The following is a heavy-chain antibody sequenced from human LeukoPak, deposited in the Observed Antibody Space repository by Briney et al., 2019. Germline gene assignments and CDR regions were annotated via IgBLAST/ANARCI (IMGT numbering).Heavy chain of an antibody. Sequence: ASVKVSCTASGYTFTSYAMHWVRQAPGQRLEWMGWINAGNGNTKYSQKFQGRVTITRDTSASTAYMELSSLRSEDTAVYYCARDSSGWYRRDAFDIWGQGTMVTVSS. CDR1: GYTFTSYA. CDR2: INAGNGNT. V-gene: IGHV1-3*01. D-gene: IGHD6-19*01. J-gene: IGHJ3*02. CDR3: ARDSSGWYRRDAFDI.